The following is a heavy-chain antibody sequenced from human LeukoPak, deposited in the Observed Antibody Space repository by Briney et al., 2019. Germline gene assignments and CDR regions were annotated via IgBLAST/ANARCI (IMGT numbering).Heavy chain of an antibody. V-gene: IGHV4-31*03. CDR2: IYYSGST. D-gene: IGHD2-15*01. CDR3: ARGVSPAVVAATENVPPDAFDI. Sequence: PSGTLSLTCTVSGGSISSGGYYWSWIRQPPGKGLEWIGYIYYSGSTYYNPSLKSRVTISVDTSKNQFSLKLSSVTAEDTVVHYCARGVSPAVVAATENVPPDAFDIWGQGTMVTVSS. J-gene: IGHJ3*02. CDR1: GGSISSGGYY.